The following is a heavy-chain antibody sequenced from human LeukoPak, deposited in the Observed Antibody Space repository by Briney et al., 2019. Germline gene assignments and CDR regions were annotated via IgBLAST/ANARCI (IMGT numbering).Heavy chain of an antibody. CDR3: ARHGYSGYDLNWFDP. Sequence: SETLSLTCTVSGGSISSYYWSWIRQPPGKGLEWIGYIYYIGSTNYNPSLKSRVSISVDTSKNQFSLKLNSVTAADTAIYYCARHGYSGYDLNWFDPWSQGTLVTVSS. CDR2: IYYIGST. V-gene: IGHV4-59*08. D-gene: IGHD5-12*01. CDR1: GGSISSYY. J-gene: IGHJ5*02.